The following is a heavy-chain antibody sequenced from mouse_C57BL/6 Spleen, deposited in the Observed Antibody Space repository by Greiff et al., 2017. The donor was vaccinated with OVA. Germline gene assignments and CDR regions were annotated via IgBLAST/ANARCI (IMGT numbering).Heavy chain of an antibody. CDR1: GYTFTSYW. CDR2: IDPSDSET. Sequence: QVQLQQPGAELVRPGYSVKLSCKASGYTFTSYWMHWVKQRPIQGLEWIGNIDPSDSETHYNQKFKDKATLTVDKSSSTAYMQLSSLTSEDSAVYYCARTDYDYDTDPFYAMDYWGQGTSVTVSS. J-gene: IGHJ4*01. V-gene: IGHV1-52*01. D-gene: IGHD2-4*01. CDR3: ARTDYDYDTDPFYAMDY.